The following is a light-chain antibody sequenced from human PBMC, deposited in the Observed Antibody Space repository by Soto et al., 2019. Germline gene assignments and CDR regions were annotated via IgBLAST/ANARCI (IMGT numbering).Light chain of an antibody. V-gene: IGLV4-69*01. Sequence: QTVLTQSPSASASLGASVKLTCTLSSGHSSYAIAWHQQQPEKGPRYLMRLDSDGGLTKGDGIPDRFSGYSSGAERYLTISSLQSDDEGDYYCQTWGTGIVLFGGGTKVTVL. CDR3: QTWGTGIVL. J-gene: IGLJ3*02. CDR1: SGHSSYA. CDR2: LDSDGGL.